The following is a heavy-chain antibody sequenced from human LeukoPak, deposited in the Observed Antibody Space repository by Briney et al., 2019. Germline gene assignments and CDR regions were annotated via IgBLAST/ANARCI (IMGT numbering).Heavy chain of an antibody. CDR2: IYYSGST. D-gene: IGHD4-17*01. V-gene: IGHV4-30-4*01. Sequence: SETLSLTCTVSGGSISSGDYYWSWIRQPPGKGLECIGYIYYSGSTYYNPSLKSRVTISVDTSKNQFSLKLSSVTAADTAVYYCARDRIVGYGSPVEDVWGQGTTVTVSS. J-gene: IGHJ6*02. CDR1: GGSISSGDYY. CDR3: ARDRIVGYGSPVEDV.